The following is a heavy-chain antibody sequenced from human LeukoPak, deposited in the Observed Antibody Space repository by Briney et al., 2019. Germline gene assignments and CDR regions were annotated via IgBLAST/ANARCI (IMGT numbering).Heavy chain of an antibody. CDR3: ARAVGGCPGPFWWGGDDDY. Sequence: GASVKVSCKASGYTFTSYGISWVRQAPGQGLEWMGWINANNGNTNYAQKLQGRVTMTTDTSTSTAYMELRSLRSDDTAVYYCARAVGGCPGPFWWGGDDDYWGQGTLVTVSS. J-gene: IGHJ4*02. CDR2: INANNGNT. V-gene: IGHV1-18*04. CDR1: GYTFTSYG. D-gene: IGHD2-8*02.